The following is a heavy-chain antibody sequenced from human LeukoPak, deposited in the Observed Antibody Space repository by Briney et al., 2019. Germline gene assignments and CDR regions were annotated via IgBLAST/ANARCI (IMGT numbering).Heavy chain of an antibody. V-gene: IGHV4-30-4*01. J-gene: IGHJ5*02. Sequence: SQTLSLTCTVSGGSISSGDYYWSWIRQPPGKGLEWIGYIYYSGSTYYNPPLKSRVTISVDTSKNQFSLKLSSVTAADTAVYYCATLPLDLLYYDPWGQGTLVTVSS. CDR2: IYYSGST. D-gene: IGHD2-8*01. CDR1: GGSISSGDYY. CDR3: ATLPLDLLYYDP.